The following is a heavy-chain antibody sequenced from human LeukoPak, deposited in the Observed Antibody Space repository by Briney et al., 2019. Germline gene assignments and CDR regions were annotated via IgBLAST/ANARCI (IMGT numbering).Heavy chain of an antibody. CDR3: AREGSSSWGTNWFDP. CDR1: GFTFSSYS. D-gene: IGHD6-13*01. V-gene: IGHV3-48*01. Sequence: PGGSLRLSCAATGFTFSSYSMNWVRQAPGKGLEWVSSISSSSSTIYYSASVKSRFSISRDNAKNSLYLPMNRLRAETTAVYYCAREGSSSWGTNWFDPWGQGTLVTVSS. J-gene: IGHJ5*02. CDR2: ISSSSSTI.